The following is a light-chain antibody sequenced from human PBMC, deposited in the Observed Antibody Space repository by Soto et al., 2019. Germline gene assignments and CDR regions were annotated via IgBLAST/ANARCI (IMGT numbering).Light chain of an antibody. CDR2: EVT. J-gene: IGLJ1*01. V-gene: IGLV2-23*02. CDR1: GSDVGGYKF. CDR3: PSPVGTSTYV. Sequence: QSVLTQPASVSGSPGQSITISCTGSGSDVGGYKFVSWYQQHPGKVPRLMIYEVTERPSGVSNRFSGSRSGNTASLTISGLQAEDEADYYCPSPVGTSTYVFGTGTKVTVL.